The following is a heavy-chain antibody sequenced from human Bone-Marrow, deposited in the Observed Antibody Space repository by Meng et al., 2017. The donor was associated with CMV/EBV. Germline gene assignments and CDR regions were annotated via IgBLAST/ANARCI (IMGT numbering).Heavy chain of an antibody. D-gene: IGHD1-26*01. CDR2: ISSSSSTI. CDR3: ARGIVGATADY. J-gene: IGHJ4*02. Sequence: GESLKISCAASGFTFSSYSMNWVRQAPGKGLEWVSYISSSSSTIYYADSVKGRFTISRDNAKNSLYLQMNSLRADDTAVYYCARGIVGATADYWGQGTLVTVSS. V-gene: IGHV3-48*04. CDR1: GFTFSSYS.